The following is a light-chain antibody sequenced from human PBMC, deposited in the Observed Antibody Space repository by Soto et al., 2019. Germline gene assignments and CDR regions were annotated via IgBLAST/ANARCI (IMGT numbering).Light chain of an antibody. Sequence: DIQMTQSPSSLSASVGDRVTITCRASQSIGRFLNWYQQKPGKAPALLIYAASSLQSGVPSRFSGSGSGTDFTLTISSLQPEDFATYYCQQSYSPPPITFGKGTRPEIK. J-gene: IGKJ5*01. V-gene: IGKV1-39*01. CDR2: AAS. CDR1: QSIGRF. CDR3: QQSYSPPPIT.